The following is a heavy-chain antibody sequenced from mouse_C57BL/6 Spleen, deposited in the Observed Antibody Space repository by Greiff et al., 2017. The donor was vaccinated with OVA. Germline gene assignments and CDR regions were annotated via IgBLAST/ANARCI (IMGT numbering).Heavy chain of an antibody. J-gene: IGHJ4*01. CDR1: GYTFTDYN. CDR3: ARPLYSYYAMDY. D-gene: IGHD2-12*01. CDR2: INPNNGGT. Sequence: VHVKQSGPELVKPGASVKIPCKASGYTFTDYNMDWVKQSHGKSLEWIGDINPNNGGTIYNQKFKGKATLTVDKSSSTAYMELRSLTSEDTAVYYCARPLYSYYAMDYWGQGTSVTVSS. V-gene: IGHV1-18*01.